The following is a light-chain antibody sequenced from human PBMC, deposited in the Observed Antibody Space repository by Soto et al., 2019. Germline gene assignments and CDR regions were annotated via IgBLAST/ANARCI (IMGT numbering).Light chain of an antibody. Sequence: DIQLTQSPSFLSASVGDRVTITCRASQGISSYLAWYQQKPGKAPKLLIYAASTLQSGVPSRFSGSGSGTEDTPPISSLQPEDFATYYCRQLNSYPPAWTFGQGTKVEIK. CDR2: AAS. V-gene: IGKV1-9*01. CDR3: RQLNSYPPAWT. J-gene: IGKJ1*01. CDR1: QGISSY.